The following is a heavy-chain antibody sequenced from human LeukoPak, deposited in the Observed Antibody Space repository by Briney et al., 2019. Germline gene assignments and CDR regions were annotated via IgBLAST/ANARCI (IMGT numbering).Heavy chain of an antibody. J-gene: IGHJ4*02. Sequence: PGGSLRLSCAASGFTFSSYAMSWVRQAPGKGLEWVSAISGSGGSTYYADSVKGRFTISRDNSKNTLYLQMNSLRAEDTAVYYCAKYYDSSGYPTYFDYWGQGTLVTVSS. D-gene: IGHD3-22*01. V-gene: IGHV3-23*01. CDR3: AKYYDSSGYPTYFDY. CDR1: GFTFSSYA. CDR2: ISGSGGST.